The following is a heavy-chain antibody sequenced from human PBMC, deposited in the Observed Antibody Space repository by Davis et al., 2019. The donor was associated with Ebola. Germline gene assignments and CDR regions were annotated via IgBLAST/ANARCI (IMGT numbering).Heavy chain of an antibody. V-gene: IGHV3-21*01. CDR1: GFTFNSYV. J-gene: IGHJ6*02. CDR2: ISSSSSYI. Sequence: GGSLRLSCVASGFTFNSYVMNWVRQAPGKGLEWVSSISSSSSYIYYADSVKGRFTISRDNAKNSLYLQMNSLRDEDTAVYYCARILGVSESEDYYYGMDVWGQGTTVTVSS. D-gene: IGHD3-3*01. CDR3: ARILGVSESEDYYYGMDV.